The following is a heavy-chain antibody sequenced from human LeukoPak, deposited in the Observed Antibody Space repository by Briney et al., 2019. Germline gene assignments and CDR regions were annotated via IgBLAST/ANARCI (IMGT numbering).Heavy chain of an antibody. V-gene: IGHV3-30-3*01. J-gene: IGHJ4*02. Sequence: GGSLRLSCAASGFTFSSYAMHWVRQAPGKGLEWVAVISYDGSNKYYADSVKGRFTISRDNSKNTLYLQVNSLRAEDTAVYYCAKDLSLTDSGYSYGVDYWGQGTLVTVSS. CDR2: ISYDGSNK. CDR3: AKDLSLTDSGYSYGVDY. CDR1: GFTFSSYA. D-gene: IGHD5-18*01.